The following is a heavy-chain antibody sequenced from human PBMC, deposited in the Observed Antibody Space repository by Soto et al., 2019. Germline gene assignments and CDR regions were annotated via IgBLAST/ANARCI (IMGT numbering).Heavy chain of an antibody. D-gene: IGHD3-3*01. V-gene: IGHV3-9*01. CDR1: GFTFDDYA. CDR3: AKGHYDFWSGYYTADY. J-gene: IGHJ4*02. Sequence: EVQLVESGGGLVQPGRSLRLSCAASGFTFDDYAMHWVRQAPGKGLEWVSGISWNSGSIGYADSVKGRFTISRDNAKNSLYLQMNSLRAEDTALYYCAKGHYDFWSGYYTADYWGQGTLVTVSS. CDR2: ISWNSGSI.